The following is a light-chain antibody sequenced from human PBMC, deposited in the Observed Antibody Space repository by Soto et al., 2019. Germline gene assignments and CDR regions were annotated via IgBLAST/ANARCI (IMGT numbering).Light chain of an antibody. V-gene: IGKV3-11*01. CDR2: DAS. CDR3: QCHNNWPPDAT. J-gene: IGKJ2*01. CDR1: QSVSSY. Sequence: EIVLTQSPATLSLSPGETATLSCRASQSVSSYLAWYQQKPGQAPRLLIYDASKTATGIPVRFSGSGSVTGFTLTISSLELEDFAVYYYQCHNNWPPDATFGQGTRLEIK.